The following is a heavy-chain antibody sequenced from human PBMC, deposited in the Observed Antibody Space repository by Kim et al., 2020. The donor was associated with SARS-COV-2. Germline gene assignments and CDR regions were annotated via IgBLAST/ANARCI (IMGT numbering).Heavy chain of an antibody. D-gene: IGHD3-22*01. V-gene: IGHV3-30*18. CDR2: ISYDGSNK. CDR3: AKPPRTYYYDSSGYYFDY. J-gene: IGHJ4*02. Sequence: GGSLRLSCAASGFTFSSYGMHWVRQAPGKGLEWVAVISYDGSNKYYADSVKGRFTISRDNSKNTLYLQMNSLRAEDTAVYYCAKPPRTYYYDSSGYYFDYWGQGTLVTVSS. CDR1: GFTFSSYG.